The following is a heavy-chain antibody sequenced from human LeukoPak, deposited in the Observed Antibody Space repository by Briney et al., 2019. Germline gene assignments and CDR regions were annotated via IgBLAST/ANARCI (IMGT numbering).Heavy chain of an antibody. CDR3: AKDWGEYFDYVWGSFTSFDS. CDR2: IDSSGGYM. Sequence: GGSLRLSCEASGFTFNTYSMNWARQAPGKGLEWVSSIDSSGGYMFYADSVKGRFIISRDNAKDSLYLQMNSLRVEDTAVYYCAKDWGEYFDYVWGSFTSFDSWGQGTLVTVSS. V-gene: IGHV3-21*06. D-gene: IGHD3-16*01. J-gene: IGHJ4*02. CDR1: GFTFNTYS.